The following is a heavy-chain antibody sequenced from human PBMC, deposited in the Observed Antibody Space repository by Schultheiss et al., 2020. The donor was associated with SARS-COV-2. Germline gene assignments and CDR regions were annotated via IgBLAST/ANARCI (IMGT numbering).Heavy chain of an antibody. CDR1: GFVFSNYA. Sequence: GGSLRLSCAASGFVFSNYAMTWVRQAPGKGLEWVSGISAGGVNTYYADSVKGRFTIARDNSKNTVYLQMNSLRVEDTAVYYCAKDRGAVGGDWGRGTLVTVSS. CDR2: ISAGGVNT. D-gene: IGHD2-21*01. CDR3: AKDRGAVGGD. J-gene: IGHJ4*02. V-gene: IGHV3-23*01.